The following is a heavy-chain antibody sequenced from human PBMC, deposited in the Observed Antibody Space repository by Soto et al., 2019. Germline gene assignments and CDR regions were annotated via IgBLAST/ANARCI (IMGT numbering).Heavy chain of an antibody. Sequence: PGGSLRLSCAASGFTFSSYAMSWVRQAPGKGLEWVSAISGSGGSTYYADSVKGRFTISRDNSKNTLYLQMNSLRAEDTAVYYCANLQTYHPYSYGPKGPFFDYWGQGTLVTVSS. J-gene: IGHJ4*02. CDR3: ANLQTYHPYSYGPKGPFFDY. CDR1: GFTFSSYA. CDR2: ISGSGGST. D-gene: IGHD5-18*01. V-gene: IGHV3-23*01.